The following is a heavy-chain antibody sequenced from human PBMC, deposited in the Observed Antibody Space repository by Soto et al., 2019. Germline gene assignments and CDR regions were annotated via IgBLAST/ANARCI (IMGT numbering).Heavy chain of an antibody. CDR2: ISAYNGNT. CDR1: GYTFTSYG. J-gene: IGHJ3*02. D-gene: IGHD2-8*01. CDR3: ATVSWDDNGDSGAFDI. V-gene: IGHV1-18*01. Sequence: ASVKVSCKASGYTFTSYGISWVRQAPGKGLEWMGWISAYNGNTNYAQKLQGRVTMTTDTSTSTAYMELRSLRSDDTAVYYCATVSWDDNGDSGAFDIWGQGTMVTVS.